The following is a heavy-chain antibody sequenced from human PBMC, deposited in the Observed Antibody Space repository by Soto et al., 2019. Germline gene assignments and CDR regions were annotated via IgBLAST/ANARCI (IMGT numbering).Heavy chain of an antibody. CDR3: ARGVGYYYYYYLDV. J-gene: IGHJ6*03. V-gene: IGHV1-2*04. D-gene: IGHD2-15*01. CDR2: INPNSGGT. Sequence: ASVKVSCTASGYTFTGYYMHWVRQALGQGLEWMGWINPNSGGTNYAQKFQGWVTMTRDTSISTAYMELSRPRSDDTAVYYCARGVGYYYYYYLDVWGKGPTVTVSS. CDR1: GYTFTGYY.